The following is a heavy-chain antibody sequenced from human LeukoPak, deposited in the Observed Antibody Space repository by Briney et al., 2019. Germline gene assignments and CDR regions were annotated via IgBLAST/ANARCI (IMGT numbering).Heavy chain of an antibody. CDR3: ARRLWFGEFDY. V-gene: IGHV4-4*09. CDR1: GGSISSDY. J-gene: IGHJ4*02. CDR2: IYTSGST. D-gene: IGHD3-10*01. Sequence: SETLSLTCTVSGGSISSDYWSWIRQPPGKGLEWIGYIYTSGSTNYNPSLKSRVTISVDTSKNQFSLKLSSVTAADTAVYYCARRLWFGEFDYWGQGTLVTVSS.